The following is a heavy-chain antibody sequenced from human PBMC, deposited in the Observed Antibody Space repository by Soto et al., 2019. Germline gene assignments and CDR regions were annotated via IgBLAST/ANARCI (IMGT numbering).Heavy chain of an antibody. J-gene: IGHJ6*02. V-gene: IGHV4-38-2*02. CDR2: IYHSGST. Sequence: SETLSLTCAVSGYSISSGYYWGWIRQPPGKGLEWIGSIYHSGSTYYNPSLKSRVTISVDTSKNQFSLKLSSVTAADTAVYYCARDPGEYSSSWYTHYYYYGMDVWGQGTTVTVS. D-gene: IGHD6-13*01. CDR1: GYSISSGYY. CDR3: ARDPGEYSSSWYTHYYYYGMDV.